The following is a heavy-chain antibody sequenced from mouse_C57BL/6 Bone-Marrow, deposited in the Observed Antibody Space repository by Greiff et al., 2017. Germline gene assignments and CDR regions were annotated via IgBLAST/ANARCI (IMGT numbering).Heavy chain of an antibody. J-gene: IGHJ2*01. V-gene: IGHV14-4*01. CDR2: IDPEIGDT. D-gene: IGHD2-3*01. Sequence: EAQLQQSGAELVRPGASVKLSCTASGFNIKDDYIHWVKQRPEQGLEWIGWIDPEIGDTEYASKFQGKATITSDTSSNTAYLQLSSLTSEDTAVYYCSSSDGNYFDFWGQGTPLTVAS. CDR3: SSSDGNYFDF. CDR1: GFNIKDDY.